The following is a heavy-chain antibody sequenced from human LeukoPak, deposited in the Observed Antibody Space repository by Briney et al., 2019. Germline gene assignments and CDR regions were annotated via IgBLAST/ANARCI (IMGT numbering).Heavy chain of an antibody. V-gene: IGHV3-21*01. D-gene: IGHD5-24*01. CDR1: GFTFSNYK. CDR2: ISSSSSYI. Sequence: GGSLRLSCAASGFTFSNYKMNWVLQAPGKGLEWVSSISSSSSYIYYADSVKGRFTISRDNAKNSLYLKMNSLRAEDTALYYCARDLMATIPLDYWGQGTLVTVSA. CDR3: ARDLMATIPLDY. J-gene: IGHJ4*02.